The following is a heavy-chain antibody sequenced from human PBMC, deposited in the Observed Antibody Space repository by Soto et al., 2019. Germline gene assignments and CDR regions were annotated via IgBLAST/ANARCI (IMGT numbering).Heavy chain of an antibody. V-gene: IGHV1-18*01. J-gene: IGHJ6*02. CDR3: ARNGERDLGLNYYFYYGMDV. D-gene: IGHD3-10*01. CDR1: DYIFTTYG. Sequence: QMQLVQSGAEVKKPGASVTVSCKASDYIFTTYGISWVRQAPGQGLEWMGWVSPYNNITNYAQKFQGRVTMTTETSTSTVYMELRSLRSDDTAMYYCARNGERDLGLNYYFYYGMDVWGQGTSVTVSS. CDR2: VSPYNNIT.